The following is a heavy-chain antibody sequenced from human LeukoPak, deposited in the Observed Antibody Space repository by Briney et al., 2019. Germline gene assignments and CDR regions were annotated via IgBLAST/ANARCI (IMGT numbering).Heavy chain of an antibody. CDR1: GYTFTGYY. CDR3: ARDRMRTGYYFRRYYMDV. CDR2: INPNSGGT. Sequence: PGASVKVSCKASGYTFTGYYMHWVRQAPGQGLEWMGWINPNSGGTNYAQKFQGRVTMTRDTSTSTAYMELSRLRSDDTAIYYCARDRMRTGYYFRRYYMDVWGTGTTVTVS. J-gene: IGHJ6*03. D-gene: IGHD3/OR15-3a*01. V-gene: IGHV1-2*02.